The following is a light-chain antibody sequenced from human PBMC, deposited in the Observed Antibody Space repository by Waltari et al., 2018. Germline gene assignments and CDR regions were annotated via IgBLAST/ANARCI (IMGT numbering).Light chain of an antibody. Sequence: QSVLTQPPSASGTPGQRVTISCSGSSSNIGGNPVNWYQQLPGTPPKLLIYSNNGRPSGFPDRFSGSKSGTSASLAISGLQSDDEADYYCAAWDDGMRGPVFGGGTKLTVL. J-gene: IGLJ3*02. V-gene: IGLV1-44*01. CDR2: SNN. CDR3: AAWDDGMRGPV. CDR1: SSNIGGNP.